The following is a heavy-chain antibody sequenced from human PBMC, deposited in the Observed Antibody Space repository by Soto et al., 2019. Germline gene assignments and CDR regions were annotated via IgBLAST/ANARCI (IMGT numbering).Heavy chain of an antibody. CDR3: ARRPGRAYGIDV. Sequence: QVQLQQWGAGLLKSSETLPLTCAVYGGSFSGYYWSWIRQPPGKGLEWIGEINPSGSTNYNPSLKSRVTISVDTSKNQFSLKVSSVTATDTAVYYCARRPGRAYGIDVWGQGTTVTVSS. V-gene: IGHV4-34*01. CDR1: GGSFSGYY. J-gene: IGHJ6*02. CDR2: INPSGST. D-gene: IGHD2-15*01.